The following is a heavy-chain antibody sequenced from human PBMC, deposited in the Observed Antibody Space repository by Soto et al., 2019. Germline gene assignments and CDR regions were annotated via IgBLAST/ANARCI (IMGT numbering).Heavy chain of an antibody. J-gene: IGHJ5*02. D-gene: IGHD3-3*01. CDR1: GGSISSGGYY. CDR2: IYYRGST. Sequence: SETLSPTCTVPGGSISSGGYYWSWIRQHPGKGLEWIGYIYYRGSTYYNPSLKSRVTISGDTSKNQFSLKLSSVTAADPALYYCATLLELLGWFDPWGQGTLVTVSS. V-gene: IGHV4-31*03. CDR3: ATLLELLGWFDP.